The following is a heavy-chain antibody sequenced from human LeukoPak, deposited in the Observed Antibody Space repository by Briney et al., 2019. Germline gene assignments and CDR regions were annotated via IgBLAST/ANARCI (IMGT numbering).Heavy chain of an antibody. D-gene: IGHD4-17*01. CDR1: GFTFSNFA. V-gene: IGHV3-30*03. CDR2: IAYDGSDK. Sequence: GRSLRLSCAASGFTFSNFAMHWARQAPGKGLEWVALIAYDGSDKYYADSVKGRFTISRDNSKNTLYLQMNSLTAEDTAVYYCASGSSVRATVAFDYWGQGTLVTVSS. J-gene: IGHJ4*02. CDR3: ASGSSVRATVAFDY.